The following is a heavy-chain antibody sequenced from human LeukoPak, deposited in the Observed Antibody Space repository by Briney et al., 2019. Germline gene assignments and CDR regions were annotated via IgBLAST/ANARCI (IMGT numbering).Heavy chain of an antibody. J-gene: IGHJ4*02. CDR2: IDHSGTA. V-gene: IGHV4-34*01. CDR1: GFTFSSYA. Sequence: GSLRLSCAASGFTFSSYAMSWIRQPPGKGLEWIGQIDHSGTATYNPSLKSPVTISVDTSKNQFSLKLTSVTAADTAVYYCARGPNDSDHDFDYWGQGALVTVSS. D-gene: IGHD1-14*01. CDR3: ARGPNDSDHDFDY.